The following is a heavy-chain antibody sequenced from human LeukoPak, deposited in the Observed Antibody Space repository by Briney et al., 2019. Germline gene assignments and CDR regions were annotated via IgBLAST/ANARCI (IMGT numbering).Heavy chain of an antibody. J-gene: IGHJ6*03. V-gene: IGHV3-48*01. CDR1: RFTFSSYS. CDR3: ARGDSGYYSYYYYMDV. Sequence: PGGSLRLSCAASRFTFSSYSMNWVRQAPGKGLEWVSYISSSSSTIYYADSVKGRFTISRDNAKNSLYLQMNSPRAEDTAVYYCARGDSGYYSYYYYMDVWGKGTTVTVSS. CDR2: ISSSSSTI. D-gene: IGHD3-22*01.